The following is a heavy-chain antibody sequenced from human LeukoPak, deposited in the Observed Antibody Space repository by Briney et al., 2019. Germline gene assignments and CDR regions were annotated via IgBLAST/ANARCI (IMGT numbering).Heavy chain of an antibody. CDR2: YDGSNI. CDR1: GFTLRTYG. D-gene: IGHD6-13*01. J-gene: IGHJ4*02. V-gene: IGHV3-33*01. CDR3: ATELSSPPFDY. Sequence: PGRSLRLSCAAFGFTLRTYGMHWVRQAPGKGLEWVAYDGSNIYYADSVKGRFTISRDNSKNTLYLEMNSLRAEDTAVYYCATELSSPPFDYWGRGTLVTVSS.